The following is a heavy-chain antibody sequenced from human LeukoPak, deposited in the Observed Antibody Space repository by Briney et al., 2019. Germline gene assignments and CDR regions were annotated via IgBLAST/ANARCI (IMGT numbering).Heavy chain of an antibody. CDR2: ISSSRSYI. Sequence: GPSLRLSCAASGFTFSSYSMNWVRHAPGKGLEWVSSISSSRSYIYYADSVKSRFTISKDNAKNSLYLQMNSLRAEDTAVYYYARDKLDDTSDYWGQGTLVTVSS. CDR3: ARDKLDDTSDY. J-gene: IGHJ4*02. CDR1: GFTFSSYS. D-gene: IGHD3-22*01. V-gene: IGHV3-21*01.